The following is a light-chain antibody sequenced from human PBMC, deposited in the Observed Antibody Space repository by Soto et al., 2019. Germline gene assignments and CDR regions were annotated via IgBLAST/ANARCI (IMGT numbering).Light chain of an antibody. CDR2: AAS. J-gene: IGKJ4*01. Sequence: DIQLPQFISFLSGSVGGRGTITCRASQSIRSYLNWYQQKPWKAPKLLIYAASSLQTGASSRFNVNGSGTDFTLPISNLQPEDFATYDCPQTSSTPTCGGWTKVDIK. V-gene: IGKV1-39*01. CDR3: PQTSSTPT. CDR1: QSIRSY.